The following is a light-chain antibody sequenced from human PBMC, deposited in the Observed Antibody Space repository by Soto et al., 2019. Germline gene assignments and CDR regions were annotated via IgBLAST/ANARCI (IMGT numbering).Light chain of an antibody. V-gene: IGKV1-5*03. J-gene: IGKJ1*01. CDR3: QQYNDNWT. CDR1: QSISSW. Sequence: DIQMTQSPSSLSASVGDRVTITCRASQSISSWLAWYQQKPGQAPKLLIYKASTLQSGVPSRFSGSGSGTEFTLAISSLQLDDSATYYCQQYNDNWTFGQGTKVEIK. CDR2: KAS.